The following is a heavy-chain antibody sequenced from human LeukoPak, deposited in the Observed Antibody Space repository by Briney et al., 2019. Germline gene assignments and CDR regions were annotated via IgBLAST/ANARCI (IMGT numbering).Heavy chain of an antibody. CDR3: ARRLCSSTSCYYAFDI. CDR2: IYYSGSA. CDR1: GGSISSSSYY. D-gene: IGHD2-2*01. Sequence: SETLSLTCTVSGGSISSSSYYWGWIRQPPGKGLEWIGNIYYSGSAFYNPSLKSRVTISVDTSKNQFSLRLSSVTAADTAVYYRARRLCSSTSCYYAFDIWGQGTMVTVSS. V-gene: IGHV4-39*01. J-gene: IGHJ3*02.